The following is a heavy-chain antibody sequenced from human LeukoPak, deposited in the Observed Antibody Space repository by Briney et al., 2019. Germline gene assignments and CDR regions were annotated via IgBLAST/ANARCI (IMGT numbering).Heavy chain of an antibody. J-gene: IGHJ4*02. CDR3: ARDRRGSVDY. CDR1: GGSISSYY. CDR2: IYTSGST. D-gene: IGHD3-10*01. Sequence: KSSETLSLTCTVSGGSISSYYWSWIRQPAGKGLEWIGRIYTSGSTNYNPSLKSRVTISADKSKNQFSLKPSSVTAADTAVYYCARDRRGSVDYWGQGTLVTVSS. V-gene: IGHV4-4*07.